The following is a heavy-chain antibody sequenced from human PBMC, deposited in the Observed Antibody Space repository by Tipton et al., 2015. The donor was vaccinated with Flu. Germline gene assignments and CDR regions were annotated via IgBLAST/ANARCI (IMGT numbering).Heavy chain of an antibody. J-gene: IGHJ1*01. D-gene: IGHD1-26*01. V-gene: IGHV4-34*01. CDR1: GGSFSGDY. Sequence: TLSLTCVVYGGSFSGDYCSWIRQPPGKGLEWIGEVNHSGSTNYNPSLKSRVTISVDTSKNQFSLKLDSVTAADTAVYYCARYGTYDGSRYFQHWGQGTLVTVSS. CDR3: ARYGTYDGSRYFQH. CDR2: VNHSGST.